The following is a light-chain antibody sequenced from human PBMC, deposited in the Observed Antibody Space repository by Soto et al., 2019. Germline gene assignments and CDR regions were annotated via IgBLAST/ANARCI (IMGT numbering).Light chain of an antibody. Sequence: QPVLTQPPSVSGAPGQRVTISCTGSSSNIGAGYDVHWYQQLPGTAPKLLIYGNSNRPSGVPDRFSGSKSGTSASLAITGLQAEDEADYYCQSYDSSLSAYVFGPGTKLTVL. V-gene: IGLV1-40*01. CDR2: GNS. J-gene: IGLJ1*01. CDR1: SSNIGAGYD. CDR3: QSYDSSLSAYV.